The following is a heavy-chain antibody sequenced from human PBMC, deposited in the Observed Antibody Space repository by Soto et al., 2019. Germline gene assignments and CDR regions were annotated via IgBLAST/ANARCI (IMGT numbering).Heavy chain of an antibody. CDR2: ISGGSGNI. CDR3: AKVSVFPGGWFDP. D-gene: IGHD3-10*01. Sequence: GGSLRLSCATSGFTLRNSAMICVRQAPGKGLEWVSIISGGSGNIFYADSVKGRFTSSRDNSKSMLHLQMNSLRADDTAIYYWAKVSVFPGGWFDPWGQGTVVTVSS. CDR1: GFTLRNSA. J-gene: IGHJ5*02. V-gene: IGHV3-23*01.